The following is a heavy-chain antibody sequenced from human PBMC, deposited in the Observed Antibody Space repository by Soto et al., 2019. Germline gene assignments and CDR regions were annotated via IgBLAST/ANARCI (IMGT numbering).Heavy chain of an antibody. V-gene: IGHV2-5*02. J-gene: IGHJ4*02. D-gene: IGHD6-6*01. CDR2: IYWDDDK. CDR3: AHRRPYSNSPEYFFDY. CDR1: GFSLSTSGVD. Sequence: QITLKESGPTLVKPTQTLTLTCTFSGFSLSTSGVDVGWIRQPPGKALEWLALIYWDDDKRYSPSLKSRLTITKDTSTNQLVLTMTNMDPLDTATYYCAHRRPYSNSPEYFFDYWGQGTLVTVSS.